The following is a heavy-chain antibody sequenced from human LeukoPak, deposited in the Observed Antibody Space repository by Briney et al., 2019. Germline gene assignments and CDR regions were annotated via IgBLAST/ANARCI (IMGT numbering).Heavy chain of an antibody. CDR3: ARNNDFWSGYYPGYYYYGMDV. V-gene: IGHV4-34*01. CDR1: GGSFSGYY. J-gene: IGHJ6*02. CDR2: INHSGST. D-gene: IGHD3-3*01. Sequence: NTSETLSLTCAVYGGSFSGYYWSWIRQPPGKGLEWIGEINHSGSTNYNPSLKSRVTISVDTSKNQFSLKLSSVTAADTAVYYCARNNDFWSGYYPGYYYYGMDVWGQGTTVTVSS.